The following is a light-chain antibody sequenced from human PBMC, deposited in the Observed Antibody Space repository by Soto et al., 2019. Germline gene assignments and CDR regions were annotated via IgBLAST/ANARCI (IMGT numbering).Light chain of an antibody. CDR3: GTWHSTLSAVV. V-gene: IGLV1-51*01. Sequence: QSALTQPPSVSAAPGQKVTISCSGSSSNIGNNYVSWYQQLPGTAPKLLIYDNSERPSGIPDRFSGSKSGTSATLAITGLQTGDEADYYCGTWHSTLSAVVFGGGTKLTVL. CDR1: SSNIGNNY. CDR2: DNS. J-gene: IGLJ2*01.